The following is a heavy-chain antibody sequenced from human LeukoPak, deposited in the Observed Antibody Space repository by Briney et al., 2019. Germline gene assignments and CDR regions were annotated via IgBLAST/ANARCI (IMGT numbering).Heavy chain of an antibody. CDR3: AKDSRFYYGMDV. V-gene: IGHV3-43*02. Sequence: PGGSLRLSCEASGFTFDAYAMHWVRQAPGKGLEWVSLISGDGGSTYYADSVKGRFTISRDNSKNSLYLQMNSLRTEDTALYYCAKDSRFYYGMDVWGQGTTVTVSS. J-gene: IGHJ6*02. CDR1: GFTFDAYA. CDR2: ISGDGGST.